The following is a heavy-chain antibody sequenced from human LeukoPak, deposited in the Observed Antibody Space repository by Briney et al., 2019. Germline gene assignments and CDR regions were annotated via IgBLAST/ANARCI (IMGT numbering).Heavy chain of an antibody. CDR3: ARRYCSTCPRGHGFDL. V-gene: IGHV3-11*04. CDR2: ISSSGNNI. Sequence: PGGSLRLSCAASGFTFSDYYMSWIRQAPGKGLEWVSYISSSGNNIYYADSVKGRFIISRDNAKNSLYLQMNSLRAEDTAVYYCARRYCSTCPRGHGFDLWGQGTMVTVSS. CDR1: GFTFSDYY. J-gene: IGHJ3*01. D-gene: IGHD2-2*01.